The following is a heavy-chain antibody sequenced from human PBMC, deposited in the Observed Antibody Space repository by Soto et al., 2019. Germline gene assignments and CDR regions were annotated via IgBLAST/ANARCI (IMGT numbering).Heavy chain of an antibody. CDR2: INAGNGNT. CDR3: ARGKWIQLSGYYYYYGMDV. D-gene: IGHD5-18*01. J-gene: IGHJ6*02. Sequence: ASVKVSCKASGYTFTSYAMHWVRQAPGQRLEWMGWINAGNGNTKYSQKFQGRVTITRDTSASTAYMELSSLRSEDTAVYYCARGKWIQLSGYYYYYGMDVWGQGTTVTVSS. CDR1: GYTFTSYA. V-gene: IGHV1-3*01.